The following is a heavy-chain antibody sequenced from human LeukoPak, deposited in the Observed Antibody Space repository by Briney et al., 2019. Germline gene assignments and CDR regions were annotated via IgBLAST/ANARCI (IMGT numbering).Heavy chain of an antibody. CDR3: ARDANDYGDYYFDY. CDR2: ISYDGSNK. V-gene: IGHV3-30-3*01. Sequence: GRSLRLSCAASGFTFSSYAMHWVRQAPGKGLEWVAVISYDGSNKYYADSVKGRFTISRDNSKNTLYLQMNNLRAEDTAVYYCARDANDYGDYYFDYWGQGTLVTVSS. D-gene: IGHD4-17*01. CDR1: GFTFSSYA. J-gene: IGHJ4*02.